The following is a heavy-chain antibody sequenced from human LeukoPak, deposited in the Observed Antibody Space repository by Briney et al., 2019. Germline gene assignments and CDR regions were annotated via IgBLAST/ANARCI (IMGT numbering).Heavy chain of an antibody. D-gene: IGHD4-17*01. CDR2: IWYDGSNK. V-gene: IGHV3-33*01. CDR1: GFTFSSYG. Sequence: GGSLRLSCAASGFTFSSYGMPWVRQAPGKGLEWVAVIWYDGSNKYYADSVKGRFTIFRDNSKNTLYLQMNSLRAEDTAVYYCARGRDYAFDYWGQGTLVTVSS. CDR3: ARGRDYAFDY. J-gene: IGHJ4*02.